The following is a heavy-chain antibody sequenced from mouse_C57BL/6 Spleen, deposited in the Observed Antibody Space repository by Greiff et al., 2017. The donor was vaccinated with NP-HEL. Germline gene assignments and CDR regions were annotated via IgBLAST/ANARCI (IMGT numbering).Heavy chain of an antibody. CDR3: ARDYYSDHWYFDV. Sequence: QVQLQQSGAELVKPGASVKISCKASGYAFSSYWMNWVKQRPGKGLEWIGQIYPGDGDTNYNGKFKGKATLTADKSSSTAYMQLSSLTSEDSAVYFCARDYYSDHWYFDVWGTGTTVTVSS. V-gene: IGHV1-80*01. J-gene: IGHJ1*03. D-gene: IGHD2-13*01. CDR2: IYPGDGDT. CDR1: GYAFSSYW.